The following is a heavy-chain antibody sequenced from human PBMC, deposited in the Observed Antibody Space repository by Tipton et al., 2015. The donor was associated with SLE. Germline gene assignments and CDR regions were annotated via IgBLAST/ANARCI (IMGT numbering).Heavy chain of an antibody. CDR2: ISSSSRYI. J-gene: IGHJ5*02. Sequence: SLRLSCAAAGFIFSDYSMNWVRQAPGKGLEWVSSISSSSRYIYHAESLKGRFTISRDNAKNSLYLQMNSLRVEDTAVYFCAGDDSASGITWGQGTLVTVSS. CDR3: AGDDSASGIT. CDR1: GFIFSDYS. D-gene: IGHD2-15*01. V-gene: IGHV3-21*03.